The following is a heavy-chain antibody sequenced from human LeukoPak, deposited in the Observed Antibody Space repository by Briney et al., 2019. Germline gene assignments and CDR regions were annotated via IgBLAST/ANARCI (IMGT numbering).Heavy chain of an antibody. J-gene: IGHJ4*02. CDR1: GGSISGYF. CDR3: ARGTEKTRISGYYSFDH. CDR2: VYTSGTT. Sequence: SETLSLTCTVSGGSISGYFWTWIRQPTGKELEWIGRVYTSGTTYYNPSLESRVTISLDTFNNQFSLRVTSVTAADTAIYYCARGTEKTRISGYYSFDHWGRGLLVTVSS. V-gene: IGHV4-4*07. D-gene: IGHD5-12*01.